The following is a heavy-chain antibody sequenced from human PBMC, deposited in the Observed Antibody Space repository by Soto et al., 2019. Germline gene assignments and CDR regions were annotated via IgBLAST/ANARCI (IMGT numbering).Heavy chain of an antibody. Sequence: QVQLVESGGGVVQPGRSLRLSCAASGVTFSSNAMHWVRQAPGKGLEWVAVISFDGSRKYYADSVKGRFTISRDNSNHTLNLQMDRLRPEDTAVYYCARDTKKDPRTSRGGACDLWGQGTMVTVSS. CDR3: ARDTKKDPRTSRGGACDL. J-gene: IGHJ3*01. CDR1: GVTFSSNA. V-gene: IGHV3-30-3*01. CDR2: ISFDGSRK. D-gene: IGHD1-1*01.